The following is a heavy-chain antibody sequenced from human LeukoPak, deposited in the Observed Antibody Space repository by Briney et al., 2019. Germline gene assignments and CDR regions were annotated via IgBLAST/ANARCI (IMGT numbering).Heavy chain of an antibody. CDR1: GGSFSGYY. J-gene: IGHJ4*02. V-gene: IGHV4-34*01. CDR2: INHSGST. D-gene: IGHD4-17*01. Sequence: MTSETLSLTCAVYGGSFSGYYWSWIRQPPGKGLEWIGEINHSGSTNYNPSLKSRVTISVDTSKNQFSLKLSSVTAADTAVYYCARLRRRGDYSRGLDYWGQGTLVTVSS. CDR3: ARLRRRGDYSRGLDY.